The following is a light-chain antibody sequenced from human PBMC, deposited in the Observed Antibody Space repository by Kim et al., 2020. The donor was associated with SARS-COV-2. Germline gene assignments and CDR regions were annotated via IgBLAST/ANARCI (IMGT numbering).Light chain of an antibody. CDR2: FNSDGGH. CDR3: QTWGTGITV. V-gene: IGLV4-69*01. CDR1: SGHSNYA. J-gene: IGLJ2*01. Sequence: ASFKLTCALSSGHSNYASEWHQQQPEEGPRYWMKFNSDGGHIKGDGIPDRFSGSSSGAERDLTISSLQSEDEADYYCQTWGTGITVFGGGTKLTVL.